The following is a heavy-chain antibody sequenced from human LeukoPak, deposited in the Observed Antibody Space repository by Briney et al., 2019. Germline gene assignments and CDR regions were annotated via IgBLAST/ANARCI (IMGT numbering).Heavy chain of an antibody. D-gene: IGHD3-9*01. J-gene: IGHJ6*02. CDR2: INHSGST. Sequence: SETLSLTCAAYGGSFSGYYWSWIRQPPGKGLEWIGEINHSGSTNYNPSLKSRVTISVDTSKNQFSLKLSSVTAADTAVYYCARRPGWRYYGMDVWGQGTTVTVSS. CDR3: ARRPGWRYYGMDV. V-gene: IGHV4-34*01. CDR1: GGSFSGYY.